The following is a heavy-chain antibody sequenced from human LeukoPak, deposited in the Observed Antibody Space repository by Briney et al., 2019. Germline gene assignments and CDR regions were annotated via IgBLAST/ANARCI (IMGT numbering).Heavy chain of an antibody. J-gene: IGHJ3*02. CDR2: IRYDGSNK. CDR1: GFTLSNYD. CDR3: AKDRRHSDSSGYYSHDAFDI. D-gene: IGHD3-22*01. Sequence: GGSLRLSCAASGFTLSNYDMHWVRQAPGKGLEWVAFIRYDGSNKDYADSVKGRFTISRDNSKNTLLLQMNSLRAEDTAVYYCAKDRRHSDSSGYYSHDAFDIWGQGTTVTVSS. V-gene: IGHV3-30*02.